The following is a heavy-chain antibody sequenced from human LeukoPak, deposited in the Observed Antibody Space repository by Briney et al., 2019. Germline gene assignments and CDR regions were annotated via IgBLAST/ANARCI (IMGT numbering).Heavy chain of an antibody. Sequence: RSETLSLTCTVSGGSISSYYWSWIRQPPGKGLEWIGYIYTSGSTNYNPSLKSRVTISVDTSKNQFSLKLSSVTAADTAVYYCARRIVGATNYYYYYYMDVWGKGTTVTVSS. CDR3: ARRIVGATNYYYYYYMDV. D-gene: IGHD1-26*01. V-gene: IGHV4-4*09. CDR2: IYTSGST. CDR1: GGSISSYY. J-gene: IGHJ6*03.